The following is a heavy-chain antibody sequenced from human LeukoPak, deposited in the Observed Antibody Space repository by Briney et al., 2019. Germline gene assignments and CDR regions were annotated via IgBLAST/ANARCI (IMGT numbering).Heavy chain of an antibody. CDR2: IYTSGIISGNT. CDR3: ARDRYYYDTSGYYSAFDT. V-gene: IGHV4-4*07. CDR1: GASISSYY. Sequence: SETLSLTCTVSGASISSYYWSWIRQPPGKGLEWIGRIYTSGIISGNTNYNPSLKSRVTMSVDTSKNQFSLKLRSVTAADTAVYYCARDRYYYDTSGYYSAFDTSGQGTMVTVSS. J-gene: IGHJ3*02. D-gene: IGHD3-22*01.